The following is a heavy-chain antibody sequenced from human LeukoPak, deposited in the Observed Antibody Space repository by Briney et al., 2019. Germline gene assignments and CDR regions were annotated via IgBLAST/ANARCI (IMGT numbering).Heavy chain of an antibody. D-gene: IGHD2-2*01. Sequence: PGGSLRLSCAASGFTFSTYAMSWVRQAPGKGLEWVSSISGSGGSTYYADSVKGRFTISRDSSKNTLYLQMNILRAEDTAVYYCAKGLSTSYYSDFDYWGQGTLVTVSS. CDR1: GFTFSTYA. CDR3: AKGLSTSYYSDFDY. J-gene: IGHJ4*02. CDR2: ISGSGGST. V-gene: IGHV3-23*01.